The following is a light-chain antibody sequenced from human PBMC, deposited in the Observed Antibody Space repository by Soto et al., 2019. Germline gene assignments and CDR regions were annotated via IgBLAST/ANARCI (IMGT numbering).Light chain of an antibody. V-gene: IGLV7-43*01. CDR1: TGAVTSGYY. CDR3: LLYYGGVQPYV. J-gene: IGLJ1*01. Sequence: QAVVTQEPSLTVSPGGTVTLTCASSTGAVTSGYYPNWFQQKPGQAPRALIYGTNNKHSWTPARFSGSLLGGKAALTLSGVQPEDEAEEYCLLYYGGVQPYVFGTGTKLTVL. CDR2: GTN.